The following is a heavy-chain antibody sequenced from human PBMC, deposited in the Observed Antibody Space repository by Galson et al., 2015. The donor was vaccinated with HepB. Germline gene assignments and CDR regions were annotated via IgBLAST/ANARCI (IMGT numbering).Heavy chain of an antibody. Sequence: SVKVSCKASGFTFTSSAVQWVRQARGQRLEWIGWIVVGSGNTNYAQKFQERVTITRDMSTSTAYMELSSLRSEDTAVYYCAVGYCSGGSCYSSYYYYMDVWGKGTTVTVSS. CDR2: IVVGSGNT. CDR1: GFTFTSSA. D-gene: IGHD2-15*01. V-gene: IGHV1-58*01. J-gene: IGHJ6*03. CDR3: AVGYCSGGSCYSSYYYYMDV.